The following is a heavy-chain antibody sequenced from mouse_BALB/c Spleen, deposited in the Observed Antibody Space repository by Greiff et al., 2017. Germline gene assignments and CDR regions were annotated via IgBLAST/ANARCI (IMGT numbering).Heavy chain of an antibody. V-gene: IGHV2-9*02. CDR1: GFSLTSYG. J-gene: IGHJ3*01. CDR3: ARDLEAWFAY. Sequence: QVQLKESGPGLVAPSQSLSITCTVSGFSLTSYGVHWVRQPPGKGLEWLGVICAGGSTHYNSALMSRLSISKDNSKSQVFLKMNSLQTDDTAMYYCARDLEAWFAYWGQGTLVTVSA. CDR2: ICAGGST.